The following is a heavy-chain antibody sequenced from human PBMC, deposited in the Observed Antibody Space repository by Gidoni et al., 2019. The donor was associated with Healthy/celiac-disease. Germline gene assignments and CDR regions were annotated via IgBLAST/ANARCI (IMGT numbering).Heavy chain of an antibody. CDR2: NIPILEIA. Sequence: QLQLLQSRAEATQPGSSVNVSCKASGGTFSSYTISWVRQAPGQGLEWMGRNIPILEIANYAQKFQGRVTITADKATSTAYMGLSSLRSEDTAVYYCASAGAFDIWGQGTMVTVSS. CDR1: GGTFSSYT. J-gene: IGHJ3*02. V-gene: IGHV1-69*02. CDR3: ASAGAFDI.